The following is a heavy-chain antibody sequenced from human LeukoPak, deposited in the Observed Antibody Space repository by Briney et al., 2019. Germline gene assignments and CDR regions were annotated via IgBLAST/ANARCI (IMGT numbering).Heavy chain of an antibody. V-gene: IGHV1-69*13. Sequence: GASVKVSCKASGGTFSSYAISWVRQAPGQGLEWMGGIIPIFSTANYAQKFQGRVTITADESTSTAYMELSSLRSEDTAVYYCARVRCSGGSCYSYYYYYYGMDVWGQGTTVTVSS. CDR3: ARVRCSGGSCYSYYYYYYGMDV. D-gene: IGHD2-15*01. CDR1: GGTFSSYA. CDR2: IIPIFSTA. J-gene: IGHJ6*02.